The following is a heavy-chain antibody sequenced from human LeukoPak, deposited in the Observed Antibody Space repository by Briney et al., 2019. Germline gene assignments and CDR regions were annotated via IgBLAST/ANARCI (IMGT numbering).Heavy chain of an antibody. V-gene: IGHV4-4*02. CDR3: AREGGFYRPLDY. CDR1: GGSVINTNW. CDR2: VHLDGRT. J-gene: IGHJ4*02. Sequence: SGTLTLTCGVSGGSVINTNWWTWVRQPPGKGLEWVGEVHLDGRTNYNPSLESRLTMSVDVSENQVSLKLTSVTAADTAVYYCAREGGFYRPLDYSGQGTLVTVSS. D-gene: IGHD3-3*01.